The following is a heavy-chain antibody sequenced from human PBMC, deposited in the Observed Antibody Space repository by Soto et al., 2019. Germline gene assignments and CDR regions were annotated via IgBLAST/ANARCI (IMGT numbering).Heavy chain of an antibody. J-gene: IGHJ4*01. CDR1: GFTFSSYA. CDR2: ISGSGGST. V-gene: IGHV3-23*01. Sequence: QTVGSLRLSCAASGFTFSSYAMSWVRQAPGKGLEWVSSISGSGGSTYYADSVKGRFTISRDNSKNTLYLQLNSLRAEDTAVYVCSKVSDFENSSDRRAYDLTSIDDWGHGTLVTVSS. D-gene: IGHD3-3*01. CDR3: SKVSDFENSSDRRAYDLTSIDD.